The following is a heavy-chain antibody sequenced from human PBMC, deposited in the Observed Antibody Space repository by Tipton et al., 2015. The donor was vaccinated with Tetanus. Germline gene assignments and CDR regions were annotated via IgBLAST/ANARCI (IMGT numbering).Heavy chain of an antibody. D-gene: IGHD2-8*02. Sequence: QLVQSGAEVKKPGASVTVSCQASGYIFTGDFMHWLRQAPGEGLQWIGWINPKSGATNYSQRFRGRVTMTRDASINTAYMELSRLRSDDTGVYYCANSIAVGYTFPVVLTSFYAMDVWGQGPTVIVS. CDR2: INPKSGAT. CDR3: ANSIAVGYTFPVVLTSFYAMDV. J-gene: IGHJ6*02. V-gene: IGHV1-2*02. CDR1: GYIFTGDF.